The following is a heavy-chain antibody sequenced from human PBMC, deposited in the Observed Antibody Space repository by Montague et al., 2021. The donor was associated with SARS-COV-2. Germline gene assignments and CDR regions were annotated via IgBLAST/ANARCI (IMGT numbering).Heavy chain of an antibody. Sequence: SDTRSLTCAVSGGSITGFSWSWVRQPAGKGLEWIGRVTTSGTTNXSPSLRSRVTMSVDTSKNQFSLNLNSVTAADTAIYYCARTPTRPLSLDSWGQGTLVTVSS. J-gene: IGHJ4*02. D-gene: IGHD6-6*01. V-gene: IGHV4-4*07. CDR3: ARTPTRPLSLDS. CDR1: GGSITGFS. CDR2: VTTSGTT.